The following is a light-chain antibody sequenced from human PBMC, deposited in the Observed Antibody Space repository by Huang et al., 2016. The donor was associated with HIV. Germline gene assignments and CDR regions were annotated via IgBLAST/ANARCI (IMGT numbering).Light chain of an antibody. V-gene: IGKV3-15*01. J-gene: IGKJ5*01. CDR1: QSISSN. CDR2: GAS. Sequence: EIAMTQSPATLSVSPGERATLPCRASQSISSNLAWYQQKPGQAPRLLIYGASTRASGIPARLSGSGSGTEFTLTSSSLQSEDCAVYYCQQYNNWPPITFGQGTRLEIK. CDR3: QQYNNWPPIT.